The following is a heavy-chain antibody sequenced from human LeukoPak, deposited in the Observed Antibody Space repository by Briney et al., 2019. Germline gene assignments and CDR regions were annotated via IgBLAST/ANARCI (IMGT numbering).Heavy chain of an antibody. V-gene: IGHV3-23*01. CDR2: IRGSGGST. J-gene: IGHJ4*02. D-gene: IGHD3-10*01. Sequence: TGGSLRLSCAASGFTFSSYGMSWVRQAPGKGLEWVSAIRGSGGSTYYADSVKGRFTISRDNSKNTLYLQMNSLRAEDTAVYYCAKSVKVEYYYGSGSYYNALPFDYWGQGTLVTVSS. CDR1: GFTFSSYG. CDR3: AKSVKVEYYYGSGSYYNALPFDY.